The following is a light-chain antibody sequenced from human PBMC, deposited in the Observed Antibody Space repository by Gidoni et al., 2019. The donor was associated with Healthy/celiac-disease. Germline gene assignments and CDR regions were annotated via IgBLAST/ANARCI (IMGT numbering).Light chain of an antibody. CDR2: GSS. CDR1: QAVSNSY. J-gene: IGKJ1*01. CDR3: QQYGSSSGA. V-gene: IGKV3-20*01. Sequence: ESVLTQSPGTLSLSPGERATLSCRASQAVSNSYLAWYVQKPGQAPRLLIYGSSNRATGTPDRFSGIGSGTDFTLPIRRLEPEDFATYYCQQYGSSSGAFGQGTKVEIK.